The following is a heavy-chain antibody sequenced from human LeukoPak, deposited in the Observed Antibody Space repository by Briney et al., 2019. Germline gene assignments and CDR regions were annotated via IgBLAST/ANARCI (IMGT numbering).Heavy chain of an antibody. CDR2: ISSDCTNT. D-gene: IGHD3-16*01. J-gene: IGHJ4*02. CDR3: ARDWGGSGPTSHDY. Sequence: PGGSLRLSCAASGFTFMSSLMHWVRQPPGRGPVWVSRISSDCTNTRYAEAERGRFTVSRDNAKNTLYLQMSSLRVEDSAVYYCARDWGGSGPTSHDYWGQGTLVTVSS. V-gene: IGHV3-74*01. CDR1: GFTFMSSL.